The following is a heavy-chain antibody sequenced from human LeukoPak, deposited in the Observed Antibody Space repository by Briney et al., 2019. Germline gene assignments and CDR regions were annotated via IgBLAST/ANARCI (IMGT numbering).Heavy chain of an antibody. D-gene: IGHD5-18*01. V-gene: IGHV3-15*01. J-gene: IGHJ5*02. Sequence: GGSLRLSCAASGFTFSNAWMSWVRQAPGKGLEWVGRIRSKSDGGTTDYAAPVKDRLTISRDDSKNTLYLQMNSLKTEDTAVQYCTTFGYSYCLAWGQGTLVTVSS. CDR1: GFTFSNAW. CDR2: IRSKSDGGTT. CDR3: TTFGYSYCLA.